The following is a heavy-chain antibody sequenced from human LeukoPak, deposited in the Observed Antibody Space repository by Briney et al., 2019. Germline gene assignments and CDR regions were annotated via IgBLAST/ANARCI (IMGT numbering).Heavy chain of an antibody. CDR3: ARVLARYGNLDY. J-gene: IGHJ4*02. CDR2: INPNSGDT. V-gene: IGHV1-2*02. Sequence: ASVKVSCKASGYTFTVNHMYWVRQAPGQGLEWMGWINPNSGDTTSAQKFQGRITMTRDTSISTAYLELNRLTSDDTAVYYCARVLARYGNLDYWGQGILVTVSS. CDR1: GYTFTVNH. D-gene: IGHD1-14*01.